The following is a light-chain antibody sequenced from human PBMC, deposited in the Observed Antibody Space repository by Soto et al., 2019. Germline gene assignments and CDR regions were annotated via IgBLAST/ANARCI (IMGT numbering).Light chain of an antibody. CDR1: SSNIGRYS. CDR3: CSYAGSSTFNV. CDR2: SAD. V-gene: IGLV1-44*01. J-gene: IGLJ1*01. Sequence: QSVLSQPPSASGTPGQTVTISCSGSSSNIGRYSVDWYQQLPGTAPKLLIYSADQRPSGVPDRFSGSKSGTSASLAISGLQSADEADYYCCSYAGSSTFNVFGTGTKVTVL.